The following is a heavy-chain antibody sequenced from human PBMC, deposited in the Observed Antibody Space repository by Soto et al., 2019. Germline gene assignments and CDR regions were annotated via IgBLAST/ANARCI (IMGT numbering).Heavy chain of an antibody. CDR2: IYYSGST. CDR1: GDSISSGGYY. V-gene: IGHV4-31*03. Sequence: QVQLQESGPGLVKPSQTLSLTCTVSGDSISSGGYYWSWIRQHPGKGLEWIGYIYYSGSTHYNPSLKSRVNISVDTSKNQFSLKLSSVTAADTAVYYCARGPYGDPFDYWGQGNLVTVSS. J-gene: IGHJ4*02. CDR3: ARGPYGDPFDY. D-gene: IGHD4-17*01.